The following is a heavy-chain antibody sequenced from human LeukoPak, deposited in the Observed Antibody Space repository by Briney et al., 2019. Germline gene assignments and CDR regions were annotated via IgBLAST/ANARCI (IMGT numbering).Heavy chain of an antibody. CDR1: GFTFSSYS. V-gene: IGHV3-48*04. Sequence: GGSLRLSCAASGFTFSSYSMNWVRQAPGKGLEWLSYISSSSSTIYYADSVAGRFTITRDNAKNSLYLQMKSLRAEDTAFYYCARVYDYCGIFPVDYWHQGTLVTVSA. CDR3: ARVYDYCGIFPVDY. CDR2: ISSSSSTI. J-gene: IGHJ4*01. D-gene: IGHD4-23*01.